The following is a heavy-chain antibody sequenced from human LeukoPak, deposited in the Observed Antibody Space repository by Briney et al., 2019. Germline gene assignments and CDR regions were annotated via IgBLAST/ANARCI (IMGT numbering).Heavy chain of an antibody. CDR1: GYSISSGYF. V-gene: IGHV4-38-2*02. Sequence: SETLSLTCGVSGYSISSGYFWGWIRQPPGKGLEWIGSIYHSGSTYYNPSLKSRVTISVDTSKNQFSLKVSSVTAADMAVYYCTRDLPYSSGWYVGNWGQGTLVTVSS. D-gene: IGHD6-19*01. CDR2: IYHSGST. J-gene: IGHJ4*02. CDR3: TRDLPYSSGWYVGN.